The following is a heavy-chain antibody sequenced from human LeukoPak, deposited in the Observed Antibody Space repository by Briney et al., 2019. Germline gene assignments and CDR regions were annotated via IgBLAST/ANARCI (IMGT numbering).Heavy chain of an antibody. Sequence: SETLSLTCTVSGGSISSYYWSWIRQPPGKGLECIGYIYYSGSTNYNPSLKSRVTISVDTSKNQFSLTLSSVTAADTAVYYCARAGDVVVPAATSFVGFDPWGQGTLVTVSS. D-gene: IGHD2-2*01. CDR2: IYYSGST. J-gene: IGHJ5*02. V-gene: IGHV4-59*01. CDR3: ARAGDVVVPAATSFVGFDP. CDR1: GGSISSYY.